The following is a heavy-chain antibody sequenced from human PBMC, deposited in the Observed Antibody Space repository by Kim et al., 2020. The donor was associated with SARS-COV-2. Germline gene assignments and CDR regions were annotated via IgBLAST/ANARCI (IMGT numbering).Heavy chain of an antibody. J-gene: IGHJ4*02. D-gene: IGHD5-18*01. Sequence: LKSRVTISVDTSKNQFSLKLSSVTAADTAVYYCARGRTGYSYGFRYYFDYWGQGTLVTVSS. V-gene: IGHV4-34*01. CDR3: ARGRTGYSYGFRYYFDY.